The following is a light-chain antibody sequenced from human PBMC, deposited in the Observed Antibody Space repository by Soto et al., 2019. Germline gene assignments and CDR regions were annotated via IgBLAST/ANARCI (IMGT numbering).Light chain of an antibody. CDR1: SSDVGGYNY. J-gene: IGLJ1*01. CDR3: SSYTSSTGYV. CDR2: EVS. Sequence: QSALIQPASVSGSPGQSITISCTGTSSDVGGYNYVSWYQQHPGKAPKLMIYEVSNRPSGVSNRFSGSKSGNTASLTISGLQAEDEADYYCSSYTSSTGYVFGTGTKVTVL. V-gene: IGLV2-14*01.